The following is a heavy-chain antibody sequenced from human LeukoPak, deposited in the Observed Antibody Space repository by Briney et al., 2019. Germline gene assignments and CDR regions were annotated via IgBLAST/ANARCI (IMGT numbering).Heavy chain of an antibody. V-gene: IGHV1-2*02. CDR2: INPNSGGT. D-gene: IGHD2-2*02. CDR1: GGTFSSYA. J-gene: IGHJ3*02. Sequence: ASVKVSCKAAGGTFSSYAISWVRQAPGQGLEWMGWINPNSGGTNYAQRFQGRVTMTRDTSISTAYMELSRLRSDDTAVYYCARDSFLCSSTSCYTEALDIWGQGTMVTVSS. CDR3: ARDSFLCSSTSCYTEALDI.